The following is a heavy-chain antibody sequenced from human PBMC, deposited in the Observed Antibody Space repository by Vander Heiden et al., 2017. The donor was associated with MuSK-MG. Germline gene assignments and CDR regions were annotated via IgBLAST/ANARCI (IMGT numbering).Heavy chain of an antibody. Sequence: EVQLLESGGGLVQPGGSLRLSCAASGFTFSSYAMSWVRQAPGKGLEWVSAISGSGGSTYYADSVKGRVTISRDNSKNTLYLQMNSLRAEETAVYYCAKPYYDISGYYQGWPFDYWGQGTMVTVYS. V-gene: IGHV3-23*01. CDR2: ISGSGGST. CDR1: GFTFSSYA. CDR3: AKPYYDISGYYQGWPFDY. J-gene: IGHJ4*02. D-gene: IGHD3-22*01.